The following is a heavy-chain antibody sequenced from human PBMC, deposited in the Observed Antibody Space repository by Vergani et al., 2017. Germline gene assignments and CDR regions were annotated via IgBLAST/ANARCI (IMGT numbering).Heavy chain of an antibody. Sequence: QVQLQESGPGLVKPSETLSLTCTVSGGSISSYYWSWIRQPPGKGLEWIGYIYYSGSTNSNPSLKSRVTISVDTSKNQFSLKLSSVTAADTAVYYCARDXDGSGSFKDYYYYYGMDVWGQGTTVTVSS. CDR1: GGSISSYY. D-gene: IGHD3-10*01. CDR2: IYYSGST. CDR3: ARDXDGSGSFKDYYYYYGMDV. V-gene: IGHV4-59*01. J-gene: IGHJ6*02.